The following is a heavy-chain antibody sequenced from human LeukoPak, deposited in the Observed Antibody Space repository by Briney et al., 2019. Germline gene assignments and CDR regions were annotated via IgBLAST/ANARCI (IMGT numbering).Heavy chain of an antibody. Sequence: GSLRLSCAASGFTFSSYSVNWVRQAPGKGLEWVSSISSSSSYIYYADSVKGRFTISRDNAKNSLYLQMNSLRAEDTAVYYCASSIVVVPAAEYWFDPWGQGTLVTVSS. CDR1: GFTFSSYS. D-gene: IGHD2-2*01. J-gene: IGHJ5*02. V-gene: IGHV3-21*01. CDR3: ASSIVVVPAAEYWFDP. CDR2: ISSSSSYI.